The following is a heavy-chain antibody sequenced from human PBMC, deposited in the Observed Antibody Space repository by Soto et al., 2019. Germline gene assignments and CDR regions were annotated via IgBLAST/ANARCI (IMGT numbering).Heavy chain of an antibody. CDR1: GFTFSSYA. D-gene: IGHD5-18*01. Sequence: QVQLVESGGGVVQPGRSLRLSCAASGFTFSSYAMHWVRQAPGKGLEWVAVISYDGSNKYYADSVKGRFTISRDNSKNTLYLQMNRLRAEDTAVYYCARSPMDWLDTAIVSRYYYYGMDVWGQGTTVTVSS. V-gene: IGHV3-30-3*01. J-gene: IGHJ6*02. CDR3: ARSPMDWLDTAIVSRYYYYGMDV. CDR2: ISYDGSNK.